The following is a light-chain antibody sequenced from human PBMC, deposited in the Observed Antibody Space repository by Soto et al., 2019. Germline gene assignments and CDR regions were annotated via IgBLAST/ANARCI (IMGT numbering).Light chain of an antibody. Sequence: DIQMTQSPSSLSASVGDRVTITCRASQSISSYLNWYQQKPGKAPKLLIYAASSLQSGVPSRFSGSGSGTDFSLTISSLQPEDVATYYCQYINSFPLTFGGGTKVDIK. V-gene: IGKV1-39*01. J-gene: IGKJ4*01. CDR2: AAS. CDR1: QSISSY. CDR3: QYINSFPLT.